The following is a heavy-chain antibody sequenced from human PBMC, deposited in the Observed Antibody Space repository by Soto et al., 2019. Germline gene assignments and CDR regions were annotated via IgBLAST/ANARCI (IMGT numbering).Heavy chain of an antibody. CDR2: IWYDGSKK. J-gene: IGHJ6*02. CDR3: ARDPASSMDV. CDR1: GYTFSNHG. V-gene: IGHV3-33*01. Sequence: HVQLVESGGGVVQPRRSLRLSCAASGYTFSNHGLHWVRQAPGKGLEWVAAIWYDGSKKCYADSVKGRFTISRDDSRNTLYLEMNSLRSDDTAVYYCARDPASSMDVWGQGTTVIVSS.